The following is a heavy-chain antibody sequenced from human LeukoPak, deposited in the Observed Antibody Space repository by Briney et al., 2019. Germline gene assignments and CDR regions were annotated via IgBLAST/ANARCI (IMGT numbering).Heavy chain of an antibody. Sequence: PGGSLRLSCAASGFTFSIYGMHWVRQAPGKGLEWVAVIWYDGSNKYYSDSVKGRFTISRDNSKNTLYLQMNSLRAEDTAVYYCAKDGGWVAQGLFDYWGQGTLVTVSS. CDR1: GFTFSIYG. D-gene: IGHD2-15*01. CDR2: IWYDGSNK. V-gene: IGHV3-33*06. J-gene: IGHJ4*02. CDR3: AKDGGWVAQGLFDY.